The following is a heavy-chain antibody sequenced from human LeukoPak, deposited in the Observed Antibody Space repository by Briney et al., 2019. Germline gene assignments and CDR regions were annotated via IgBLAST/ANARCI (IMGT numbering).Heavy chain of an antibody. Sequence: PGRSLRLSCAASGFTFSSYGMHWVRQAPGKGLEWVAVIWYDGSNKYYADSVKGRFTISRDNSKNILYLEMSSLRAEDTAVYYCVRGSGGDGYKHWGDSWGQGTLVTVSS. CDR3: VRGSGGDGYKHWGDS. V-gene: IGHV3-33*01. CDR1: GFTFSSYG. J-gene: IGHJ5*02. CDR2: IWYDGSNK. D-gene: IGHD5-24*01.